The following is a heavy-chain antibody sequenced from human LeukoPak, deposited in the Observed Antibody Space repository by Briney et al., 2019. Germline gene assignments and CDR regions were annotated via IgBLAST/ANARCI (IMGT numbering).Heavy chain of an antibody. CDR3: ARHGTEQPGYYYYYGMDV. J-gene: IGHJ6*02. D-gene: IGHD6-13*01. V-gene: IGHV4-59*08. CDR2: IYYSAST. CDR1: GGSISSYY. Sequence: SETLSLTCTVSGGSISSYYWSWIRQPPGKGLEWIGYIYYSASTNYNPSLKSRVTISVDTSKTQSSLKLSSVTAADTAVYYCARHGTEQPGYYYYYGMDVWGQGTTVTVSS.